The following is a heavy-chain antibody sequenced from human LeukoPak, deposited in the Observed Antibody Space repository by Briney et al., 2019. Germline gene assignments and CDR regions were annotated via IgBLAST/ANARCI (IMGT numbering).Heavy chain of an antibody. CDR1: GLSFSSYA. CDR3: AKGNFRRYFDH. J-gene: IGHJ4*02. D-gene: IGHD2/OR15-2a*01. CDR2: ISGSGGST. Sequence: SAGSLRLSCAASGLSFSSYAMHWVRQAPGKGLEWVSTISGSGGSTDYADSVKGRFTISRDNSKNTLYLQMNSLRAEDTAVYYCAKGNFRRYFDHWGQGTLVTVSS. V-gene: IGHV3-23*01.